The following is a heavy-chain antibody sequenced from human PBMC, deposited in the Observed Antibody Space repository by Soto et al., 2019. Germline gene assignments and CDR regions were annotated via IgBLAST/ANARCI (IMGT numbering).Heavy chain of an antibody. CDR2: FIPMFNRP. CDR1: GGTFSSYA. J-gene: IGHJ6*02. V-gene: IGHV1-69*01. CDR3: ARGQFHHVSNYYYALDV. Sequence: QVQLVQSGAEVKKPGSSVKVSCKASGGTFSSYAISWVRQAPGQGLEWMGGFIPMFNRPHSARKFQGRVTITAAEYTSTAYMDLISLRSEDTAVYYCARGQFHHVSNYYYALDVWGQGTTVTVSS.